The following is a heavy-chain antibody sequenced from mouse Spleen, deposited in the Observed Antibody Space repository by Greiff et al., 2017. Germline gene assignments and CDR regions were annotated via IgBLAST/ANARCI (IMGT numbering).Heavy chain of an antibody. D-gene: IGHD1-1*02. V-gene: IGHV3-6*01. CDR3: ARVWYAFDY. J-gene: IGHJ2*01. CDR2: ISYDGSN. Sequence: ESGPGLVKPSQSLSLTCSVTGYSITSGYYWNWIRQFPGNKLEWMGYISYDGSNNYNPSLKNRISITRDTSKNQFFLKLNSVTTEDTATYYCARVWYAFDYWGQGTTLTVSS. CDR1: GYSITSGYY.